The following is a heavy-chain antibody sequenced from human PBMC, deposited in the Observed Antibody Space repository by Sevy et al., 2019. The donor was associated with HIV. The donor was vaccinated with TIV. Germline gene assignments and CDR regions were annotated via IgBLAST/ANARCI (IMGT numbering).Heavy chain of an antibody. Sequence: SETLSLTCAVYGGSFSGYYWSWIRQPPGKGLEWIGEINHSGSTNYNPSLKSRVTISVDTSKNQFSLKLSSVTAADTAVYYCARGARRCSGGSCYLPTCSLYYYGMDVWGQGTTVTVSS. CDR1: GGSFSGYY. J-gene: IGHJ6*02. D-gene: IGHD2-15*01. V-gene: IGHV4-34*01. CDR3: ARGARRCSGGSCYLPTCSLYYYGMDV. CDR2: INHSGST.